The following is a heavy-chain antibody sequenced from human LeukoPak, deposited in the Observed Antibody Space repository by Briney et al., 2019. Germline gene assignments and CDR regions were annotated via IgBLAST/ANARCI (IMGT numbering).Heavy chain of an antibody. CDR1: GGSISSSPYY. D-gene: IGHD5-18*01. Sequence: SETLSLTCTVSGGSISSSPYYWGWIRQPPGKGLEWIGSIYYSGTTHYNPSLESRATISVDTSKNQFSLKLASVTAADTAIYYCAKGAGGFSYYNWFDPWGQGTLVTVSS. V-gene: IGHV4-39*07. CDR2: IYYSGTT. J-gene: IGHJ5*02. CDR3: AKGAGGFSYYNWFDP.